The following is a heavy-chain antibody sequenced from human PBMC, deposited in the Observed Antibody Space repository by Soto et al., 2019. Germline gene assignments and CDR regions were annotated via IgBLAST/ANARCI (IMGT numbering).Heavy chain of an antibody. D-gene: IGHD3-22*01. J-gene: IGHJ4*02. V-gene: IGHV1-18*01. CDR2: ISAYNGNT. Sequence: ASVKVSCKASGYTFTSYGISWVRRAPGQGLEWMGWISAYNGNTNYAQKLQGRVTMTTDTSTSTAYMELRSLRSDDTAVYYCARARPVVITTGFDYWGQGTLVTVSS. CDR1: GYTFTSYG. CDR3: ARARPVVITTGFDY.